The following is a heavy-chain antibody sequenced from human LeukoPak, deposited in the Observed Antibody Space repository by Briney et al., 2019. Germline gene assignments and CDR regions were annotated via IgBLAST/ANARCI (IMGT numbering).Heavy chain of an antibody. J-gene: IGHJ4*02. Sequence: PGRSLRLSCAASGFTFSSYATHWFRQAPGKGLEWVAVISYDGSNKYYADSVKGRFTISRDNSKNTLYLQMNSLRAEDTAVYYCASFPVHKVVVVAATPSVVDYWGQGTLVTVSS. V-gene: IGHV3-30*01. D-gene: IGHD2-15*01. CDR1: GFTFSSYA. CDR3: ASFPVHKVVVVAATPSVVDY. CDR2: ISYDGSNK.